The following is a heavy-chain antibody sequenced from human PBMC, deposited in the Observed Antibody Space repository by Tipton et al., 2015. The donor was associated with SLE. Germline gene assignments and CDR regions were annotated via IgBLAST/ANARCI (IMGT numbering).Heavy chain of an antibody. Sequence: TLSLTCTVSGGSISSGGYYWSWIRQHPGKGLEWIGYIYYSGSTNYNPSLKSRVTISVDTSKNQFSLKLSSVTAADTAVYYCARDGGYCDMLTCYYSAFDIWGQGTMVTVSS. CDR2: IYYSGST. D-gene: IGHD3-9*01. CDR1: GGSISSGGYY. J-gene: IGHJ3*02. CDR3: ARDGGYCDMLTCYYSAFDI. V-gene: IGHV4-61*08.